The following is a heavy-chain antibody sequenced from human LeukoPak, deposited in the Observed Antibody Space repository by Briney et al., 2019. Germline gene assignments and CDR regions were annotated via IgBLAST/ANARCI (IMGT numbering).Heavy chain of an antibody. J-gene: IGHJ4*02. D-gene: IGHD3-16*02. V-gene: IGHV3-30*02. Sequence: GGALRLSSAASGFTFSSYGMHWVRPAPGKGLEWVAFIRYDGGNKYYADSVKGRFTISRDNSKNTLYLQMNSLRAEDTAVYYCAKADEYYDYVWGSYRPHKFDYWGQGTLVTVSS. CDR1: GFTFSSYG. CDR2: IRYDGGNK. CDR3: AKADEYYDYVWGSYRPHKFDY.